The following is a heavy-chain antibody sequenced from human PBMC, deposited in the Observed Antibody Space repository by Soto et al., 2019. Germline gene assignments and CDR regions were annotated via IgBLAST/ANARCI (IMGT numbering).Heavy chain of an antibody. CDR2: ISAYTDDP. CDR3: ARVIPGAEAWFDP. V-gene: IGHV1-18*01. Sequence: QVQLVQSGAEVKKPGASVKVSCKASGYTFTNFGVTWVRQAPGQGLEWMGWISAYTDDPNYAQKFQGRVTMTIDTSTSTAYLDLRSLTSDDTAVYYCARVIPGAEAWFDPWGQGTLVTVSS. D-gene: IGHD2-2*01. J-gene: IGHJ5*02. CDR1: GYTFTNFG.